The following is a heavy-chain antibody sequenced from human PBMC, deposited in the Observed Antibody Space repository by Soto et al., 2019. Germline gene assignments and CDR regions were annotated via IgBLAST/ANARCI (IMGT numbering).Heavy chain of an antibody. Sequence: EVQLVESGGGLVQPGGSLRLSCTASGFTFSSYSMNWVRQAPGKGLEWVSSSSSSSSTIYYADSVKGRFTISRDNAKNSLYLQMNSLRDEDTAVYYCAREISVAGGHFDYWGQGTLVTVSS. CDR3: AREISVAGGHFDY. CDR1: GFTFSSYS. V-gene: IGHV3-48*02. CDR2: SSSSSSTI. D-gene: IGHD6-19*01. J-gene: IGHJ4*02.